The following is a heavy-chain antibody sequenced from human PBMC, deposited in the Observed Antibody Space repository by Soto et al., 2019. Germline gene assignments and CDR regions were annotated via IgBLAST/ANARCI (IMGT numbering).Heavy chain of an antibody. CDR2: ISGSGGNT. Sequence: GGSLRLSCAASGFTFSPYAMTWVRQAPGKGLEWVSSISGSGGNTNYADSVKGRFTVSRDNSKRTLSLQMNSLTEEDTAIYYCAKGLRRLLRTQYYYGLDVWGRGTTVTVSS. V-gene: IGHV3-23*01. CDR1: GFTFSPYA. J-gene: IGHJ6*02. D-gene: IGHD3-16*01. CDR3: AKGLRRLLRTQYYYGLDV.